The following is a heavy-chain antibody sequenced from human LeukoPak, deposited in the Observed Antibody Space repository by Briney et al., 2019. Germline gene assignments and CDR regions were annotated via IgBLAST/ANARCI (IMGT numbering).Heavy chain of an antibody. CDR3: ARQAGAAAVNWFDP. D-gene: IGHD6-13*01. CDR2: IYYSGAT. J-gene: IGHJ5*02. CDR1: GGSISSGDSY. Sequence: SETLSLTCSLSGGSISSGDSYWSWIRQPPGKGLEWIGYIYYSGATYYSPSLKSRVTISIDASKNQFSLKLSSVTAADTAVYYCARQAGAAAVNWFDPWGQGTLVTVSS. V-gene: IGHV4-30-4*01.